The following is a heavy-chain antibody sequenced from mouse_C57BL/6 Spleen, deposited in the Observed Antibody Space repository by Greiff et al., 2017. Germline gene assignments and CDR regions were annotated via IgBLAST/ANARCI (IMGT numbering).Heavy chain of an antibody. Sequence: QVQLQQSGPELVKPGASVKISCKASGYAFSSSWMNWVKQRPGKGLEWIGRIYPGDGDTNYNGKFKGKATLTADKSSSTAYMQLSSLTSEDSAVYFCAKSNYGREWYFDGWGTGTTVTVSS. J-gene: IGHJ1*03. CDR3: AKSNYGREWYFDG. D-gene: IGHD2-5*01. CDR1: GYAFSSSW. CDR2: IYPGDGDT. V-gene: IGHV1-82*01.